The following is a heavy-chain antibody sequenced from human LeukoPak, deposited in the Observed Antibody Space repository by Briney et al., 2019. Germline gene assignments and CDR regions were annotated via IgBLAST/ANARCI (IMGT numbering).Heavy chain of an antibody. CDR3: TKCAGYSCTNDMDV. CDR2: VSGSGGTT. Sequence: PGGSLRLSCAASGFTFSSYAMTWVRQAPGKGLEWVSAVSGSGGTTYHADSVEGRFTISRDNSKNTLFLRMNSLRVEDTAVYYCTKCAGYSCTNDMDVWGRGTTVTVSS. V-gene: IGHV3-23*01. D-gene: IGHD6-13*01. CDR1: GFTFSSYA. J-gene: IGHJ6*03.